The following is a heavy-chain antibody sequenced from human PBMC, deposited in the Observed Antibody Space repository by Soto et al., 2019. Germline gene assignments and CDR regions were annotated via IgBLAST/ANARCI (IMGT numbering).Heavy chain of an antibody. CDR1: GFSFSTHV. V-gene: IGHV3-30-3*01. Sequence: GGSLRLSCAASGFSFSTHVMYWVRQAPGKGLEWVAVTSNEGTRNYHADSVKGRFSISRDNAKDTLFLQMDSLRPEDTAVYYCARGLTMNHYNHGVDVWGQGTTVTVSS. CDR3: ARGLTMNHYNHGVDV. CDR2: TSNEGTRN. D-gene: IGHD3-3*01. J-gene: IGHJ6*02.